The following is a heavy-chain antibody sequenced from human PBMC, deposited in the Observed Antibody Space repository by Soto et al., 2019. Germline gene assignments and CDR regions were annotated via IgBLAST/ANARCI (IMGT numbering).Heavy chain of an antibody. CDR2: MSGSGDRI. CDR3: AKDYGAVAEK. Sequence: EVQLLESGGGLVQPGGSLRLSCAASLFTFSSYAMSWVRQAPGKGLEWVSVMSGSGDRIFYADSVKGRFTISRDNSKSMLCLQMNSLRVEDTAIYYCAKDYGAVAEKWGQGTLVTVSS. V-gene: IGHV3-23*01. D-gene: IGHD6-19*01. CDR1: LFTFSSYA. J-gene: IGHJ4*02.